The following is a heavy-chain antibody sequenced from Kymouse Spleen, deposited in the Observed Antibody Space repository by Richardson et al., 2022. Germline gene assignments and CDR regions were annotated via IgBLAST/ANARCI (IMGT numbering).Heavy chain of an antibody. D-gene: IGHD7-27*02. Sequence: QVQLQESGPGLVKPSETLSLTCTVSGGSVSSGSYYWSWIRQPPGKGLEWIGYIYYSGSTNYNPSLKSRVTISVDTSKNQFSLKLSSVTAADTAVYYCARSNWGFDYWGQGTLVTVSS. V-gene: IGHV4-61*01. CDR1: GGSVSSGSYY. CDR2: IYYSGST. CDR3: ARSNWGFDY. J-gene: IGHJ4*02.